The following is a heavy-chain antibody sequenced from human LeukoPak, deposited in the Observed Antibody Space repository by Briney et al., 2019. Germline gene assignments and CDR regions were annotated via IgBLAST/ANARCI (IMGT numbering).Heavy chain of an antibody. CDR1: GGSISSYY. D-gene: IGHD6-13*01. Sequence: SETLSLTCTVSGGSISSYYWSWIRQPPGKGLEWIGYIYYSGGTNYNPSLKSRVTISVDTSKNQFSLKLSSVTAADTAVYYRAKAGSSSWSTFDYWGQGTLVTVSS. V-gene: IGHV4-59*08. CDR2: IYYSGGT. CDR3: AKAGSSSWSTFDY. J-gene: IGHJ4*02.